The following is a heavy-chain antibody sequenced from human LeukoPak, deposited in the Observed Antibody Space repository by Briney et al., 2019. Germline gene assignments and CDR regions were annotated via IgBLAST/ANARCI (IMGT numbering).Heavy chain of an antibody. CDR1: GYTFTSYY. CDR3: ARDHSSGWYVSDY. CDR2: INLSGGST. D-gene: IGHD6-19*01. V-gene: IGHV1-46*01. Sequence: GASVKVSCKASGYTFTSYYMHWVRQAPGQGLEWMGIINLSGGSTSYAQKFQGRVTMTRDTSTSTVYMELSSLRSEDTAVYYCARDHSSGWYVSDYWGQGTLSPSPQ. J-gene: IGHJ4*02.